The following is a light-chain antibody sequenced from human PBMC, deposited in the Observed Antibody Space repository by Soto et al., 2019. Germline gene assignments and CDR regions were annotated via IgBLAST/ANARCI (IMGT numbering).Light chain of an antibody. CDR2: KVS. V-gene: IGKV2-30*01. CDR1: QSLVYSDGNTY. CDR3: MQGTHWPPWT. J-gene: IGKJ1*01. Sequence: DVVMTQSLLSLPVTLGQPASISCRSSQSLVYSDGNTYLNWFQQRPGQSPRRLIYKVSNRDSGVPDRFSGSGSGTDFTLKISRVEAEDVGVYYCMQGTHWPPWTFGQGTKVDIK.